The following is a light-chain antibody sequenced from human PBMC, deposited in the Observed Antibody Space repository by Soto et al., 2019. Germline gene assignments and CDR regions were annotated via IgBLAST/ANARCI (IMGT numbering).Light chain of an antibody. CDR3: QHYNSYSEA. V-gene: IGKV1-5*03. Sequence: IQMNQSPSTLSCSLGDRVTITCRSSQTISSWLAWYQQKPGKAPKLRIYKASTLKSGVPSRFSGSGSGTEFTLTISSLQPDDFATYYCQHYNSYSEAFGQGTKVDIK. CDR2: KAS. J-gene: IGKJ1*01. CDR1: QTISSW.